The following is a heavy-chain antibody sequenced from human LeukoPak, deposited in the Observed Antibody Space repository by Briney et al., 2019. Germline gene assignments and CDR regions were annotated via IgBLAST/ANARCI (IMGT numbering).Heavy chain of an antibody. J-gene: IGHJ4*02. CDR1: GGSFSGYY. Sequence: PSETLSLTCAVHGGSFSGYYWSWIRQPPGKGLEWIGEINHSGSTNYNPSLKSRVTISVDTSKNQFSLKLSSVTAADTAVYYCARGRRGEDYWGQGTLVTVSS. V-gene: IGHV4-34*01. CDR3: ARGRRGEDY. CDR2: INHSGST. D-gene: IGHD5-24*01.